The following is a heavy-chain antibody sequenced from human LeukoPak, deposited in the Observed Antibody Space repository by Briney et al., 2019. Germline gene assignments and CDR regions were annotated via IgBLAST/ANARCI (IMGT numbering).Heavy chain of an antibody. CDR3: ARAGELRYMDV. CDR2: IKGIGPTT. CDR1: GFTFSSYW. J-gene: IGHJ6*03. D-gene: IGHD3-16*01. Sequence: PGGSLRLSCAASGFTFSSYWMHWVRQAPGKGLEWVSTIKGIGPTTYYADSVKGRFTISRDNAKNSLFLQMSSLRADDTAIYYCARAGELRYMDVWGKGTAVTVSS. V-gene: IGHV3-48*04.